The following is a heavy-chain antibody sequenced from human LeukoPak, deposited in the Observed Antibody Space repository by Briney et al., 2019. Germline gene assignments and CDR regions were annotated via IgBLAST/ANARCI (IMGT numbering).Heavy chain of an antibody. CDR3: AKALPPRYSGSPDY. D-gene: IGHD1-26*01. CDR1: GFTFSSYW. V-gene: IGHV3-23*01. CDR2: IGGSGGST. J-gene: IGHJ4*02. Sequence: GGSLRLSCAASGFTFSSYWMSWVRQAPGKGLDWVPAIGGSGGSTYYADSVKGRFTISRDNSKNTLYLQMNSLRAEDTAVYYCAKALPPRYSGSPDYWGQGTLVTVSS.